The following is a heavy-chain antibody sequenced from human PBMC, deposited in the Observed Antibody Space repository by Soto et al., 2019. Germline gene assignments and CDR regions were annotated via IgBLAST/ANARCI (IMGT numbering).Heavy chain of an antibody. CDR3: AKAYYYDSSGYYLGGAFDI. V-gene: IGHV3-23*01. Sequence: VGSLRLSCAASGFTFSSYAMSWVRQAPGKGLEWVSAISGSGGSTYYADSVKGRFTISRDNSKNTPYLQMNSLRAEDTAVYYCAKAYYYDSSGYYLGGAFDIWGQGTMVTVSS. D-gene: IGHD3-22*01. J-gene: IGHJ3*02. CDR1: GFTFSSYA. CDR2: ISGSGGST.